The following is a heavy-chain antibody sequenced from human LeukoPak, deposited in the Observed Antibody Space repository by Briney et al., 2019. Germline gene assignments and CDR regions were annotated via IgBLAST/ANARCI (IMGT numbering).Heavy chain of an antibody. J-gene: IGHJ6*02. CDR1: GGTFSSYA. CDR2: IIPILGIA. Sequence: SVKVSCKASGGTFSSYAISWVRQAPGQGLEWMGRIIPILGIANYAQKFQGRVTITADKSTSTAYMELSRLRSEDTAVHYCASTPIPLYYYYGMDVWGQGTTVTVSS. CDR3: ASTPIPLYYYYGMDV. V-gene: IGHV1-69*04.